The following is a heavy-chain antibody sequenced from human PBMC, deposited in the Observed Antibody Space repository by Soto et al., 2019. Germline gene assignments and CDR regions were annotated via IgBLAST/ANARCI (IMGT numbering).Heavy chain of an antibody. Sequence: ASVKVSCKASGYTFTSYYMHWVRQAPGQGLEWMGIINPSGGSTSYAQKFQGRVTMTRDTSTSTVYMELSSLRSEDTAVYYCARAQAVMVLIEHDAFDIWGQGTMVTVSS. CDR3: ARAQAVMVLIEHDAFDI. CDR2: INPSGGST. V-gene: IGHV1-46*01. D-gene: IGHD3-10*01. CDR1: GYTFTSYY. J-gene: IGHJ3*02.